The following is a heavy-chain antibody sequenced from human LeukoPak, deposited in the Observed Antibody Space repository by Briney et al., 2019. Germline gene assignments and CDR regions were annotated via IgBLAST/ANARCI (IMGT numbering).Heavy chain of an antibody. CDR2: IKSKTDGWTT. D-gene: IGHD3-3*01. V-gene: IGHV3-15*01. J-gene: IGHJ6*02. Sequence: RLSCAXSGFTFSNAWMSWVRQAPGKGLEWVGRIKSKTDGWTTDYAAPVKGRFTISRDDSKNTLYLQMNSLKTEDTAVYYCTTEYYDFWSGYPDYYYGMDVWGQGTTVTVSS. CDR3: TTEYYDFWSGYPDYYYGMDV. CDR1: GFTFSNAW.